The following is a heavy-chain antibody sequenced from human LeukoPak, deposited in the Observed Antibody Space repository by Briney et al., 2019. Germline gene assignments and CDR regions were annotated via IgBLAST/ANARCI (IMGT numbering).Heavy chain of an antibody. D-gene: IGHD2/OR15-2a*01. CDR2: IGTAGEI. CDR1: GFTFRSYD. Sequence: GGSLRLSCAASGFTFRSYDMHWVGQATGKGLEWVSGIGTAGEIYYPGSVKGRFTISRENAKNSLYLQMNSLRAGDTAVYYCAKDGSMPWGYYMDVWGKGTTVTISS. CDR3: AKDGSMPWGYYMDV. J-gene: IGHJ6*03. V-gene: IGHV3-13*01.